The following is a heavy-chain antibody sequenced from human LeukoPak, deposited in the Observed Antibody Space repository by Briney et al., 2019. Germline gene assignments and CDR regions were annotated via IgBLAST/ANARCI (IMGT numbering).Heavy chain of an antibody. CDR1: GFSISSYY. CDR2: IYTSGST. V-gene: IGHV4-4*07. D-gene: IGHD1-26*01. Sequence: VKPSETLSLTCTGSGFSISSYYWSWLRQPAGKGLEWIGRIYTSGSTNYNPSIKSRVTMSVDTSKNQFSLKLSSVTAADTAVYYCARDDPRYSGSYYFSNAFDIWGQGTMVTVSS. CDR3: ARDDPRYSGSYYFSNAFDI. J-gene: IGHJ3*02.